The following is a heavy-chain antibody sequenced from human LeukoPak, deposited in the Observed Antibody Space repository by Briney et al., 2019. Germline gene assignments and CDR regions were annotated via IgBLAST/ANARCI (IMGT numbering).Heavy chain of an antibody. CDR1: GFTFSSYW. J-gene: IGHJ3*02. CDR3: ARVRYMTTVNYDAFDI. D-gene: IGHD4-17*01. CDR2: IKQEGSEK. V-gene: IGHV3-7*01. Sequence: GGSLRLSCAASGFTFSSYWMSSVRQAPGKGLEWVANIKQEGSEKYYVDSVKGRFTISRDNAKNSLYLQMNSLRAEDTAVYFCARVRYMTTVNYDAFDIWGQGTMVTVSS.